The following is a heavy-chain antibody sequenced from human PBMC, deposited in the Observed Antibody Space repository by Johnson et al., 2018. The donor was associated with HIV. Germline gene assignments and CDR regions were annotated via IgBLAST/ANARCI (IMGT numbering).Heavy chain of an antibody. CDR1: GFTFDDHG. J-gene: IGHJ3*02. D-gene: IGHD1-26*01. CDR3: ARGVGATTAAAFDI. CDR2: INWNGGNS. V-gene: IGHV3-20*04. Sequence: MQLVESGGGVVRPGGFLRLSCAASGFTFDDHGMSWVRQAPGKGLEWISGINWNGGNSGYADSVKGQFIISRDNGKNSLYLQMNSLRAEDTALYYCARGVGATTAAAFDIWGQGTMVTVSS.